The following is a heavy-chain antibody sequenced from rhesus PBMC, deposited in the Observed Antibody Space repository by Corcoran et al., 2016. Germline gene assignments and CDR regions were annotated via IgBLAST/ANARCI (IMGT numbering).Heavy chain of an antibody. Sequence: QVQLQESGPGLVKPSETMSLTCAVSGGSISDDYYWSWIRQHPGKGLEWIGYIYGSGGGTNYNPSLKKRVTILIDTSKNQFSLKLSSVTAADTAVYYCARTRLGGYDYWGQGVLVTVSS. V-gene: IGHV4-106*01. CDR1: GGSISDDYY. D-gene: IGHD5-12*01. J-gene: IGHJ4*01. CDR3: ARTRLGGYDY. CDR2: IYGSGGGT.